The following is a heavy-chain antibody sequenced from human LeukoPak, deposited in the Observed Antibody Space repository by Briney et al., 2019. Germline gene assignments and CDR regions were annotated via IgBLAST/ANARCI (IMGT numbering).Heavy chain of an antibody. CDR3: ARGSRGVIDS. CDR2: INHSGST. V-gene: IGHV4-34*01. D-gene: IGHD3-10*01. CDR1: GGSFSGYY. J-gene: IGHJ5*01. Sequence: SETLSLTCAVYGGSFSGYYWSWIRQPPGKGLEWIGEINHSGSTNYNPSLKSRVTISVDTSKNQFSLRLNSVTAADTAVYFCARGSRGVIDSWGQGTLVTVSS.